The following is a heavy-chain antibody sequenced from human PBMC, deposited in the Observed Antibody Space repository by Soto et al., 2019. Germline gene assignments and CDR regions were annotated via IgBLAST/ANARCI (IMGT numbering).Heavy chain of an antibody. V-gene: IGHV1-2*04. D-gene: IGHD3-16*01. Sequence: QVQLVQSGAEVKKPGASVKVSCKASGYTFTAYYIHWVRQAPGQGLEWMGRINPNSGGTNYAQKFPGWGTLNQGPANRPAHHGANRLTFDDSALYFWGRSLGGRRFGYYSYYGMDVWGQGTTVTVSS. CDR1: GYTFTAYY. CDR2: INPNSGGT. J-gene: IGHJ6*02. CDR3: GRSLGGRRFGYYSYYGMDV.